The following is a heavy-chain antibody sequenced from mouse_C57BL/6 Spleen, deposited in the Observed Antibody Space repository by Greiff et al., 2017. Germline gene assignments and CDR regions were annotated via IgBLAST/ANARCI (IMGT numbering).Heavy chain of an antibody. CDR3: AREGHYDYDLHFDY. J-gene: IGHJ2*01. V-gene: IGHV1-76*01. D-gene: IGHD2-4*01. CDR1: GYTFTDYY. Sequence: QVQLKESGAELVRPGASVKLSCKASGYTFTDYYINWVKQRPGQGLEWIARIYPGSGNTYYNEKFKGKATLTAEKSSSTAYMQLSSLTSEDSAVYFCAREGHYDYDLHFDYWGQGTTLTVSS. CDR2: IYPGSGNT.